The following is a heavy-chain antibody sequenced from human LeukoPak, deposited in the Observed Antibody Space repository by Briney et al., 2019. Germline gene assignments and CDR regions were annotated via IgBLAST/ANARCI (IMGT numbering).Heavy chain of an antibody. CDR1: GYSISSGYY. J-gene: IGHJ5*02. V-gene: IGHV4-38-2*02. CDR3: ARDGGRWFDP. Sequence: SETLSLTCSVSGYSISSGYYWGWIRQPPGKGLEWIGSFYHGGSTYYNPSLKSRVTISVDTSKNQFSLKLISVTAADTAVYYCARDGGRWFDPWGQGTLVTVSS. CDR2: FYHGGST. D-gene: IGHD3-16*01.